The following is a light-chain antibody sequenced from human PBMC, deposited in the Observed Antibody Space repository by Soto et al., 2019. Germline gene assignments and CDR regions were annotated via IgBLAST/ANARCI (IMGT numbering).Light chain of an antibody. CDR2: EAS. J-gene: IGKJ4*01. CDR3: QQYNNWPRAT. CDR1: QTVSSS. Sequence: EIVLTQSPATLSLSPGERATLSCRASQTVSSSLAWYQQKPGQAPRLLIYEASNRATGIPARFSGSGSGADFTLTISSLEPEDFAVYYCQQYNNWPRATFGGGTKVEIK. V-gene: IGKV3-11*01.